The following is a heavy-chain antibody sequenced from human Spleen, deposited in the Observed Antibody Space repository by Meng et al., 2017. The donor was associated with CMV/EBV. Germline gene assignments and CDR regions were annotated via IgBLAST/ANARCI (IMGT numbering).Heavy chain of an antibody. J-gene: IGHJ5*02. Sequence: GSISSGEYYWNWIRQPPGKGLEWIGNIYYSGVTYYNPSLKSRLTISVDTSKNQFSLNLNSVTAADMAVYYCARDGYGGNSGGLWFDPWGQGTLVTVSS. CDR2: IYYSGVT. D-gene: IGHD4-23*01. V-gene: IGHV4-30-4*08. CDR3: ARDGYGGNSGGLWFDP. CDR1: GSISSGEYY.